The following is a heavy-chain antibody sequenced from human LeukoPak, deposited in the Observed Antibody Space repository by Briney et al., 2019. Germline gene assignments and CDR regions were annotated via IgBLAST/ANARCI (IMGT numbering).Heavy chain of an antibody. CDR3: ARRRVRAAAGTAFDY. V-gene: IGHV5-51*01. CDR2: IYPGDSDT. CDR1: GYSFTSYW. J-gene: IGHJ4*02. D-gene: IGHD6-13*01. Sequence: PGESLKISCKGSGYSFTSYWIGWVRQMPGKGLEWMGIIYPGDSDTRYSPSFQGQVTISADKSISTAYLQWSSLKASDTAMYYCARRRVRAAAGTAFDYWGQGTLVTVSS.